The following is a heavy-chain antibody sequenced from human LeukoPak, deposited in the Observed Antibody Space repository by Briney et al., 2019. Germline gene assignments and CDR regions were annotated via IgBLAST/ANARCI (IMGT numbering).Heavy chain of an antibody. CDR1: GFTFDDYA. V-gene: IGHV4-59*08. Sequence: GSLRLSCAASGFTFDDYAMHWVRQAPGKGLEWIGYIYYSGSTNYNPSLKSRVTISVDTSKNQFSLKLSSVTAADTAVYYCARQGRAMVRGVPNEFDYWGQGTLVTVSS. CDR3: ARQGRAMVRGVPNEFDY. D-gene: IGHD3-10*01. CDR2: IYYSGST. J-gene: IGHJ4*02.